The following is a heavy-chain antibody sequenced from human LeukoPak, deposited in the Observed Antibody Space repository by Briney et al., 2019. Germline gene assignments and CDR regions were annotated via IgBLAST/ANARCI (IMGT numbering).Heavy chain of an antibody. CDR2: IYYSGST. V-gene: IGHV4-59*01. J-gene: IGHJ4*02. Sequence: PSETLSLTCAVYGGSFSGYYWSWIRQPPGKGLEWIGYIYYSGSTNYNPSLKSRVAISVDTSKNQVSLKLSSVTAADTAVYYCARIRGSSDFFDYWGQGTLVTVSS. CDR3: ARIRGSSDFFDY. CDR1: GGSFSGYY. D-gene: IGHD1-26*01.